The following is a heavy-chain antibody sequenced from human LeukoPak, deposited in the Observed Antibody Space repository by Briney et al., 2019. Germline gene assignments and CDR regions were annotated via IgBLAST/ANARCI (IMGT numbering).Heavy chain of an antibody. CDR1: GYSFTSYW. CDR3: ARRYYDVWSGYVYYFDY. Sequence: GESLKISCKGSGYSFTSYWIGWVRQMPGKGLEWMGIIYPGDSDTRYSPSFQGQVTISADKSISTAYLQWSSLKASDTAMYYCARRYYDVWSGYVYYFDYWGQGTLVTVSS. D-gene: IGHD3-3*01. CDR2: IYPGDSDT. V-gene: IGHV5-51*01. J-gene: IGHJ4*02.